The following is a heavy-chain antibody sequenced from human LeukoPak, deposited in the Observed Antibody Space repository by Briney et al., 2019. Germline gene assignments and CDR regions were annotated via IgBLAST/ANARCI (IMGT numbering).Heavy chain of an antibody. CDR2: ISSSSSYI. J-gene: IGHJ4*02. V-gene: IGHV3-21*01. Sequence: GGSLRLSCAASGFAFSSYSMNWVRQAPGKGLEWVSSISSSSSYIYYADSVKGRFTISRDNAKNSLYLQMNSLRAEDTAVYYCARLSRGYFDYWGQGTLVTVSS. CDR3: ARLSRGYFDY. CDR1: GFAFSSYS.